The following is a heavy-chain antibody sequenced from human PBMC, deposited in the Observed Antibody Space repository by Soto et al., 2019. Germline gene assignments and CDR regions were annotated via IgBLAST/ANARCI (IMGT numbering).Heavy chain of an antibody. J-gene: IGHJ6*02. D-gene: IGHD2-15*01. V-gene: IGHV4-34*01. CDR1: GGSLSGYY. CDR2: INHSAST. Sequence: SETLSLTCAVYGGSLSGYYWSWIRQTPGKGLEWIAEINHSASTSYNPSLKSRATISLDTSKNQISLNLSSVTAADSAVYYCKLRKTVVVAAIRHYSYGLDVWCQGTTVTVSS. CDR3: KLRKTVVVAAIRHYSYGLDV.